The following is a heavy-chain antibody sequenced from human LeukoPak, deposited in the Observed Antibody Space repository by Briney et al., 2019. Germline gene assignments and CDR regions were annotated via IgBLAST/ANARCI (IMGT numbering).Heavy chain of an antibody. Sequence: GASVKVSCKVSGYTLTELSMHWVRQAPGKGLEWMGGFDPEDGETIYAQKFQGRVTMTEDTSTDTAYMELSSLRSEDTAVYYCATVLRKFRFLEWFTAWGYYFDYWGQGTLVTVSS. D-gene: IGHD3-3*01. V-gene: IGHV1-24*01. CDR3: ATVLRKFRFLEWFTAWGYYFDY. J-gene: IGHJ4*02. CDR2: FDPEDGET. CDR1: GYTLTELS.